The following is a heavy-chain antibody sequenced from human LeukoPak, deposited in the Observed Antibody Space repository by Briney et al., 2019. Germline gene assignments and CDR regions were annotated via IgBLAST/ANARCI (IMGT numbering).Heavy chain of an antibody. J-gene: IGHJ4*02. V-gene: IGHV3-23*01. Sequence: GGSLRLSCAASGFTFSSYAMSWVRQAPGKGLEWVSAISGGGSSTYYADSVKGRFTISRDNSMNTLYLQMNSLRAEDTAVYYCATTYGRSSRWFGELNYFDYWGQGTLVTVSS. CDR1: GFTFSSYA. D-gene: IGHD3-10*01. CDR2: ISGGGSST. CDR3: ATTYGRSSRWFGELNYFDY.